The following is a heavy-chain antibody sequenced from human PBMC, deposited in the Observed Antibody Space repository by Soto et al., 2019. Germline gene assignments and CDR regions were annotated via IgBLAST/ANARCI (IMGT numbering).Heavy chain of an antibody. D-gene: IGHD6-13*01. CDR2: IDPSDSYT. V-gene: IGHV5-10-1*01. Sequence: PGESLKISCKGSGYSFTSYWISWVRQMPGKGLEWMGRIDPSDSYTNYSPSFQGHVTISADKSISTAYLQWSSLKASDTAMYDCARRNRSSSALDPWGQGTLVTVSS. CDR1: GYSFTSYW. CDR3: ARRNRSSSALDP. J-gene: IGHJ5*02.